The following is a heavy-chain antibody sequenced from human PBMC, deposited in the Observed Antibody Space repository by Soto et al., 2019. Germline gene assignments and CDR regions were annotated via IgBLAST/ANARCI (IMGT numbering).Heavy chain of an antibody. CDR1: GFTFSRDS. V-gene: IGHV3-21*01. CDR2: ISSTTNYI. CDR3: ARESEDRTSNFDY. Sequence: GGSLRLSCSASGFTFSRDSMNWVRQAPGKGLEWVSSISSTTNYIYYADSMKGRFTVSRDNAKNSVYLDMNSLSAEDTAVYYCARESEDRTSNFDYWGQGTLVTVSS. J-gene: IGHJ4*02.